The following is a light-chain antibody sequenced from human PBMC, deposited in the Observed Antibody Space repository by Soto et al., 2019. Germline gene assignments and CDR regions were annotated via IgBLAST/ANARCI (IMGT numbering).Light chain of an antibody. CDR3: SSYAGNNNLV. V-gene: IGLV2-8*01. CDR1: SSDVGGYNY. Sequence: QSALTQHPSASGSPGQSVTISCTGTSSDVGGYNYVSWYQQHPGKAPKLMIYEVTKRPSGVPDRFSGSKSGNTASLTVSGLQGEDEADYYCSSYAGNNNLVFGGGTKLTVL. J-gene: IGLJ3*02. CDR2: EVT.